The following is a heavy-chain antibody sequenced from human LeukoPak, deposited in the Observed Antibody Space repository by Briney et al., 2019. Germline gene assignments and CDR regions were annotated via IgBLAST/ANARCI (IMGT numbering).Heavy chain of an antibody. CDR2: ISAYNGNT. J-gene: IGHJ1*01. D-gene: IGHD6-13*01. Sequence: ASVKVSCKASGYTFTSYGISWVRQAPGQGLEWMGWISAYNGNTNYAQKLQGRVTMTTDTSTSTAYVELRSLRSDDTAVYYCARDHRQQPERPFQHWGQGTLVTVSS. CDR1: GYTFTSYG. V-gene: IGHV1-18*01. CDR3: ARDHRQQPERPFQH.